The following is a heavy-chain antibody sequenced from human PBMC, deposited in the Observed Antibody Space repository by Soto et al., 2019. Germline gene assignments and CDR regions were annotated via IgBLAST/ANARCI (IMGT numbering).Heavy chain of an antibody. CDR2: ISSSGSTI. Sequence: QVQLVESGGGLVKPGGSLRLSCAASGFTFSDYYMSWIRQAPGKGLEWVSYISSSGSTIYYADSVKGRFTISRDNANNSLYLQMNSLRAEDTAVYYCARDGVYDYIWGSYRRRSYYFDYWGQGTLVTVSS. CDR3: ARDGVYDYIWGSYRRRSYYFDY. V-gene: IGHV3-11*01. CDR1: GFTFSDYY. J-gene: IGHJ4*02. D-gene: IGHD3-16*02.